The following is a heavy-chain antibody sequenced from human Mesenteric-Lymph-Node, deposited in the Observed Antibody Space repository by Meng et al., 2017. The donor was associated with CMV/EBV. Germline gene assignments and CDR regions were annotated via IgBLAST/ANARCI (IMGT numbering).Heavy chain of an antibody. V-gene: IGHV3-48*03. Sequence: GESLKISCAASGFTFRSYEMNWVRQAPGKGLEWISYISSSGTSIYYADSVQGRFTISRDNAKNSLYLQMNSLRAEDTAVYYCARDGGTGVVPAASDWDYWGQGTLVTVSS. CDR3: ARDGGTGVVPAASDWDY. CDR1: GFTFRSYE. J-gene: IGHJ4*02. D-gene: IGHD2-2*01. CDR2: ISSSGTSI.